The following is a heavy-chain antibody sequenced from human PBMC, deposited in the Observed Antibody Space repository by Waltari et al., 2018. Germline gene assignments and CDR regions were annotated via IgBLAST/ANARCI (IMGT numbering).Heavy chain of an antibody. Sequence: QVQLQESGPGLVKPSETLSLTCTVSGGSISSYYWGWIRQPAGKGLEWIGRIYTSGSTNYNPSLKSRVTMSVDTSKNQFSLKLSSVTAADTAVYYCARGGYCSSTSCPRPFDPWGQGTLVTVSS. CDR3: ARGGYCSSTSCPRPFDP. J-gene: IGHJ5*02. CDR1: GGSISSYY. D-gene: IGHD2-2*01. V-gene: IGHV4-4*07. CDR2: IYTSGST.